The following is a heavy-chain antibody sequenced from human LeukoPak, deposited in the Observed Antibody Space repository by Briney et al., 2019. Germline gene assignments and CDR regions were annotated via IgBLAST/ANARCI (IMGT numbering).Heavy chain of an antibody. V-gene: IGHV3-33*01. D-gene: IGHD2-15*01. J-gene: IGHJ6*04. CDR3: ARDPADIVVVVAATPPMGYGMDV. CDR1: GFTFSSYG. CDR2: IWYDGSNK. Sequence: PGRSLRLSCAASGFTFSSYGMHWVRQAPGKGLEWVAVIWYDGSNKYYADSVKGRFTISRDNSKNTLYLQMNSLRAEDTAVYYCARDPADIVVVVAATPPMGYGMDVWGKGTTVTVSS.